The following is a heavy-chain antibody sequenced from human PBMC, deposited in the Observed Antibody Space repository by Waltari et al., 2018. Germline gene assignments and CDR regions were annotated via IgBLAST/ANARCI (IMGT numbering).Heavy chain of an antibody. V-gene: IGHV1-46*01. D-gene: IGHD5-18*01. CDR3: VREKYSNGWYGYFEF. CDR2: INPGGTTT. CDR1: GYIFANFY. Sequence: QVQLMQSGTEVKKPGASVKISCKASGYIFANFYIHWVRQAPGQGLDWMGVINPGGTTTHFSQKSQARMSVTRDPSTDTVYMELSSLTSEDTAVYYCVREKYSNGWYGYFEFWGQGTLVTVSS. J-gene: IGHJ4*02.